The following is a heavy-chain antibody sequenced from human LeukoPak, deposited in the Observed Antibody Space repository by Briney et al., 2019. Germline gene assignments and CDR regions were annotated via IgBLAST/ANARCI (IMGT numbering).Heavy chain of an antibody. D-gene: IGHD2-2*01. Sequence: PGGSLRLSCAASGFTFSSYGMHWVRQAPGKGLEWVAVIWYDGSNKYYADSVKGRFTISRDNSKNTLYLQMNSLRAEDTAVYYCARDKRLGNNIVVVPATDSGSYGMDVWGQGTTVTVSS. CDR2: IWYDGSNK. V-gene: IGHV3-33*01. CDR3: ARDKRLGNNIVVVPATDSGSYGMDV. J-gene: IGHJ6*02. CDR1: GFTFSSYG.